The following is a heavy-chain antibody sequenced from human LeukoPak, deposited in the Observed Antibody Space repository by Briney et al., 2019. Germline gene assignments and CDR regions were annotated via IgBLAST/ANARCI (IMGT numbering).Heavy chain of an antibody. Sequence: GGSLRLSCAVSGFTFSSYWMTWVRQTPGKGLERVANIKQDGSEKNYVDSVKGRFNVSRDNARNSVYLQMNSLRAEDTAVYFCVRDKTERAVTGSLFDYWGQGTLVTVSS. CDR1: GFTFSSYW. J-gene: IGHJ4*02. CDR2: IKQDGSEK. D-gene: IGHD1-1*01. V-gene: IGHV3-7*01. CDR3: VRDKTERAVTGSLFDY.